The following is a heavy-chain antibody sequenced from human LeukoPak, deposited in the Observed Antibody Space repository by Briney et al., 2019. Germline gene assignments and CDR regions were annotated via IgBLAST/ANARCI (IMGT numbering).Heavy chain of an antibody. Sequence: PSETLSLTCAVSGYSISSGYYWGWIRQPPGKGLEWIGSIYHSGSTYYNPSLKSRVTISVDTSKNQFSLKLSSVTAADTAVYYCARGPDGDSDYWAREPWSPSPQ. D-gene: IGHD4-17*01. CDR1: GYSISSGYY. J-gene: IGHJ4*02. CDR3: ARGPDGDSDY. V-gene: IGHV4-38-2*01. CDR2: IYHSGST.